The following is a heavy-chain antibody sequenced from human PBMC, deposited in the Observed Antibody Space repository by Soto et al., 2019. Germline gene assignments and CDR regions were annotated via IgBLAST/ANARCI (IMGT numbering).Heavy chain of an antibody. V-gene: IGHV3-30*18. D-gene: IGHD6-6*01. CDR2: ISYDGSNK. CDR1: GFTFSSYG. J-gene: IGHJ4*02. Sequence: GGSLILSCAASGFTFSSYGMHWVRQAPGKGLEWVAVISYDGSNKYYADSVKGRSTISRDNSKNTLYLQMNSLRAEDTAVYYCAKDKYSSSSLDYWGQGTLVTVSS. CDR3: AKDKYSSSSLDY.